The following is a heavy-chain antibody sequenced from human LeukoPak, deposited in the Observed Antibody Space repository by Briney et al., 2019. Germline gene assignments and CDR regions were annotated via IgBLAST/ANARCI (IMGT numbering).Heavy chain of an antibody. Sequence: GGSLRLSCAASGFTFSSYEMNWARQAPGKGLEWVANIKEDGTVKYYVESVKGRFTISRDNAKNSLYLQMNSLRAEDTAVYYCARGGGGGYFGAFDIWGQGTMVTVSS. D-gene: IGHD2-21*01. CDR1: GFTFSSYE. CDR2: IKEDGTVK. J-gene: IGHJ3*02. CDR3: ARGGGGGYFGAFDI. V-gene: IGHV3-7*02.